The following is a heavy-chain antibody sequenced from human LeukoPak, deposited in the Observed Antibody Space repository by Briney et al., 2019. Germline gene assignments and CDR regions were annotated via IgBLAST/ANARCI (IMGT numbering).Heavy chain of an antibody. J-gene: IGHJ4*02. V-gene: IGHV1-2*02. D-gene: IGHD3-10*01. CDR1: GYTFTGYY. CDR2: INPNSGGT. Sequence: GASVKVSCKASGYTFTGYYMHWVRQAPGQGLEWMGWINPNSGGTNYAQKFQGRVTMTRDTSISTAYMELSRLRPDDTAVYYCARGTLRFGVEPLYYFDYWGQGTLVTVSS. CDR3: ARGTLRFGVEPLYYFDY.